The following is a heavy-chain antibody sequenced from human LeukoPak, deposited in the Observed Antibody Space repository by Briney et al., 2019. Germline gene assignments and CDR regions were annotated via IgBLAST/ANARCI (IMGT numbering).Heavy chain of an antibody. V-gene: IGHV3-48*03. J-gene: IGHJ3*02. CDR1: GFIFSSYE. Sequence: QPGGSLRLSCAASGFIFSSYEMNWVRQPPGKGLEWVSYISHSGSAKYYADSVKGRFTISRDNPKNSLYLQMNSLRVEDTAIYYCARQRPDDAFDIWGQGTMGTVSS. D-gene: IGHD1-14*01. CDR3: ARQRPDDAFDI. CDR2: ISHSGSAK.